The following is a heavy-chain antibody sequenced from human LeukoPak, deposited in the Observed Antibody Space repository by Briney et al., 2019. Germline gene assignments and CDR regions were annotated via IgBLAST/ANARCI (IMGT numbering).Heavy chain of an antibody. J-gene: IGHJ5*01. CDR1: GGSISSNSHY. D-gene: IGHD3-16*01. CDR3: ARVGWGNVAAYPNWLDP. CDR2: IFHNGNT. Sequence: SETLSLTCTVSGGSISSNSHYWGWIRQPPGTVLEWIANIFHNGNTAYNPSLKRRVTISIDTSQNQLSLRLSSVTAADTAVYYCARVGWGNVAAYPNWLDPWGQGTTVTVSS. V-gene: IGHV4-39*07.